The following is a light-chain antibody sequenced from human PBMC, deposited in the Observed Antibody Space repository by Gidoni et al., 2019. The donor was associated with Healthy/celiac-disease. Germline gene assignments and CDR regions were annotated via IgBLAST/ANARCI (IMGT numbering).Light chain of an antibody. V-gene: IGKV1-39*01. Sequence: DIQMTHSPASLSASAGDRVTITCRASQSISSYLDWYQQKPGKAPKLLIYAASSLQSGVPSRFSGSGSGTDFTLTISSLQPEDFATYYCQQSYSTPLTFGPGTKVDIK. CDR2: AAS. CDR3: QQSYSTPLT. CDR1: QSISSY. J-gene: IGKJ3*01.